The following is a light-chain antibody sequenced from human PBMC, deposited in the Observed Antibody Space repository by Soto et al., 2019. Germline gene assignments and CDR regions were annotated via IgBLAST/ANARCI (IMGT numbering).Light chain of an antibody. CDR3: QSYHPSLSGYYD. CDR2: GNS. Sequence: QSVLTQPPSVSGAPGQRITSSCTGSSSNIGAGYDVHWYQQLPGTAPKLLMYGNSNRPSGVPDRFSGSKSGTSASLAITGLQAEDEGEYYSQSYHPSLSGYYDLATGPKVTVL. J-gene: IGLJ1*01. V-gene: IGLV1-40*01. CDR1: SSNIGAGYD.